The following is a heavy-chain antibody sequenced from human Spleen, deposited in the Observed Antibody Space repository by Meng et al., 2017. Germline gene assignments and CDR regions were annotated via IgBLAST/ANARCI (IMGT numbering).Heavy chain of an antibody. J-gene: IGHJ4*02. CDR3: AREKSPGHFDY. Sequence: QVHPVQSGPEVKKPGASVKVSCKASDYTFTGYGVSWVRQAPGQGLEWVGTINPDGVSTNYALNLRGRVSMTRDTSTSTVYMELSSLRSEDTAVYYCAREKSPGHFDYWGQGTLVTVSS. CDR2: INPDGVST. CDR1: DYTFTGYG. V-gene: IGHV1-18*01.